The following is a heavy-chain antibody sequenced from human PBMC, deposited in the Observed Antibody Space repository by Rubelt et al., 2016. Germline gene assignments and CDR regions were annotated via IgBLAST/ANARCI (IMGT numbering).Heavy chain of an antibody. V-gene: IGHV7-4-1*02. J-gene: IGHJ4*02. CDR2: INTNTGNP. Sequence: QVQLVQSGSELKKPGASVKVSCKASGYTFTSYAMNWVRQAPGQGLEWMGWINTNTGNPTYDQGFKGRCLSSLDASAITAYLQISILKAGDTAVDYCARVIAAAGRDGNYFDYWGQGTLVTVSS. D-gene: IGHD6-13*01. CDR1: GYTFTSYA. CDR3: ARVIAAAGRDGNYFDY.